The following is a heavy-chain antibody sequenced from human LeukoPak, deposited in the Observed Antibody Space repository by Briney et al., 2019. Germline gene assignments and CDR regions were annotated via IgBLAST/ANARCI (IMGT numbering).Heavy chain of an antibody. D-gene: IGHD2-15*01. V-gene: IGHV4-59*12. J-gene: IGHJ4*02. CDR2: IYYSGST. CDR3: ARGIRYCSGGSCYPLLFDY. CDR1: GGSISSYY. Sequence: SSETLSLTCTVSGGSISSYYWSWIRQPPGKGLEWIGYIYYSGSTNYNPSLKSRVTISVDTSKNQFSLKLSSVTAADTAVYYCARGIRYCSGGSCYPLLFDYWGQGTLVTVSS.